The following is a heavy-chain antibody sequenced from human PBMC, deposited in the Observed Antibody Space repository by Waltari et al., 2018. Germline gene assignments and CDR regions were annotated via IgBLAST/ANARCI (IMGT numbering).Heavy chain of an antibody. J-gene: IGHJ5*02. CDR1: GYTFTSYD. CDR3: ARVKRRPYSSSYNWFDP. D-gene: IGHD6-13*01. V-gene: IGHV1-8*03. Sequence: QVQLVQSGAEVKKPGASVKVSCKASGYTFTSYDINWVRQATGQGLEWMGWMNPNSGNTGYAQKFQGRVTITRNTSISTAYMELSSLRSDDTAVYYCARVKRRPYSSSYNWFDPWGQGTLVTVSS. CDR2: MNPNSGNT.